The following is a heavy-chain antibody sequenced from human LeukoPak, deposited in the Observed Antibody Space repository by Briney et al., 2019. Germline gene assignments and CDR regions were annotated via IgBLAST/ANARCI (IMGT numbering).Heavy chain of an antibody. Sequence: SQTLSLTCAISGDSVSTNSGAWNWIRQSPSRGLEWLGRTYYTSKWYNDYAVSVKSRITINPDTSKNQFSLRLNSVTPEDTVVYYCARDLHNYYGLDVWGQGTTVTVSS. CDR3: ARDLHNYYGLDV. V-gene: IGHV6-1*01. D-gene: IGHD4-11*01. CDR2: TYYTSKWYN. CDR1: GDSVSTNSGA. J-gene: IGHJ6*02.